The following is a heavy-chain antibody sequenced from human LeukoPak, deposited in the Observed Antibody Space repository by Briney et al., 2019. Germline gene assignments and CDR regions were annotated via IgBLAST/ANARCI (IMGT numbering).Heavy chain of an antibody. Sequence: ASVKVSCKASGYTFTSYGISWVRQAPGQGLEWMGWISAYNGNTNYAQKFQGRVTITADESTSTAYMELSSLRSEDTAVYYCATGDYYYYMDVWGKGTTVTVSS. CDR2: ISAYNGNT. CDR1: GYTFTSYG. CDR3: ATGDYYYYMDV. J-gene: IGHJ6*03. V-gene: IGHV1-18*01.